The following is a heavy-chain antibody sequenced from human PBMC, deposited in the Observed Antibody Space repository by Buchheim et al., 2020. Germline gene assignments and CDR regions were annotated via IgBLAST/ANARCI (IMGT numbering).Heavy chain of an antibody. J-gene: IGHJ4*02. CDR1: GFTFSDYW. CDR2: IRQDGCER. CDR3: ARVLTEWLLGN. D-gene: IGHD3-3*01. V-gene: IGHV3-7*01. Sequence: EVQLVETGGGLVQPGGSLRLSCAGSGFTFSDYWMTWVRQAPGTGLEWVANIRQDGCERYYEDSVKGGFTISRDNAKNSMFLQMNSLRAEDTAVYYCARVLTEWLLGNWGQGTL.